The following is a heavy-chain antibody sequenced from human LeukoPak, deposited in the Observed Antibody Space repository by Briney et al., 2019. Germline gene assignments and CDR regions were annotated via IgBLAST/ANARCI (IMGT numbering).Heavy chain of an antibody. CDR1: GGSISSYY. CDR2: IYYSGST. J-gene: IGHJ6*03. V-gene: IGHV4-59*01. CDR3: ARDFKLYLGGLSEYYYMDV. Sequence: PSETLSLTCTVSGGSISSYYWSWIRQPPGKGLEWIGYIYYSGSTNYNPSLKSRVTISVDTSKNQFSLKLSSVTAADTAVYYCARDFKLYLGGLSEYYYMDVWGKGTTVTVSS. D-gene: IGHD3-10*01.